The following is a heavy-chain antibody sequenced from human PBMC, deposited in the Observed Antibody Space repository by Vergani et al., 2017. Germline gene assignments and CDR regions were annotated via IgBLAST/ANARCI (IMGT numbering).Heavy chain of an antibody. V-gene: IGHV3-49*03. CDR2: IRSMSYGGTT. CDR1: GFTFGDYA. D-gene: IGHD2-21*01. J-gene: IGHJ4*02. Sequence: EVQLVESGGGLVQPGRSLRLSCTASGFTFGDYAVSWFRQAPGKGLEWAGFIRSMSYGGTTEYAASVKGRFSISRDDSKNIAYLQMSSLKTEGTAVYYLSRSPWQGLWNGGGDIDYWGQGTLVTVSS. CDR3: SRSPWQGLWNGGGDIDY.